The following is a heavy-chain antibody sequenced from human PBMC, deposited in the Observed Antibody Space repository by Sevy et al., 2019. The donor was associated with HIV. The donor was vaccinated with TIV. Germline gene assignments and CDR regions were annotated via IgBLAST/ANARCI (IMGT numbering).Heavy chain of an antibody. V-gene: IGHV3-7*01. CDR2: INQDGSRK. J-gene: IGHJ3*02. CDR1: GFTFSSSW. CDR3: AREPAYGAYDI. Sequence: GGSLRLSCVASGFTFSSSWMTWVRQAPGKGPEYVANINQDGSRKDQLDSVKGRFTISRDNARNSLYLQMNGLRVEDTAMYYCAREPAYGAYDIWGQGAMVTVSS. D-gene: IGHD3-16*01.